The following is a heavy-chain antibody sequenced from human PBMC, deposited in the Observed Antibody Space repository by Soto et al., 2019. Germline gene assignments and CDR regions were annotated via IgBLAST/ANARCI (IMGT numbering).Heavy chain of an antibody. V-gene: IGHV1-69*01. CDR3: ARGVVYSYGSYYYGMDV. J-gene: IGHJ6*02. D-gene: IGHD5-18*01. CDR1: GGTFSSYA. Sequence: QVQLVQSGAEVKKPGSSVKVSCKASGGTFSSYAISWVRQAPGQGLDWMGGIIPIFGTANYAQKFQGRVTITVDEATSTAYMELSSRRSEDTAVYYCARGVVYSYGSYYYGMDVWGQGTTVTVSS. CDR2: IIPIFGTA.